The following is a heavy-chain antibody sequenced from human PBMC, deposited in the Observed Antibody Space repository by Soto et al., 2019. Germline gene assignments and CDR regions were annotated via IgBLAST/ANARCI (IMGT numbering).Heavy chain of an antibody. Sequence: SETLSLTCTVSGGSISSYYRSWIRQPPGKGLEWIGDIYYSGSTNYNPSLKSRVTISVDTSKNQFSLKLTSVTAADTAVYYCARQGGYSSSFDPWGQGTQVTVSS. CDR2: IYYSGST. D-gene: IGHD6-13*01. CDR1: GGSISSYY. V-gene: IGHV4-59*08. J-gene: IGHJ5*02. CDR3: ARQGGYSSSFDP.